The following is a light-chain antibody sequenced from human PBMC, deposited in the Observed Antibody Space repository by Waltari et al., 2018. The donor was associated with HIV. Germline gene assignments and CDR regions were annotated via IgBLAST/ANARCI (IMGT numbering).Light chain of an antibody. CDR2: LAS. J-gene: IGKJ1*01. V-gene: IGKV2-28*01. CDR1: QSLRHSNGAEF. Sequence: DIDLIQSGLPGPFTPGESASISCYSSQSLRHSNGAEFFDWYLQRPGQSPQLLIYLASDRAPGGSDRFSGSASGTEYTLKISRVQAEDVGVYYCMQALQIPWTFGRGTKLEIK. CDR3: MQALQIPWT.